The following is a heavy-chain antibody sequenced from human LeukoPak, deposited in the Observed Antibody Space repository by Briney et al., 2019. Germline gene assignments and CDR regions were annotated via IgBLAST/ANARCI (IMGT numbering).Heavy chain of an antibody. CDR2: ISAYNGNT. J-gene: IGHJ4*02. D-gene: IGHD3-10*01. V-gene: IGHV1-18*01. CDR3: ARGIGGRDSSPYYFDY. CDR1: GYTFTSYD. Sequence: GASVKVSCKASGYTFTSYDINWVRQATGQGLEWMGWISAYNGNTNYAQKLQGRVTMTTDTSTNTAYMDLRSLRSDDTAVYYCARGIGGRDSSPYYFDYWGQGTLVTVSS.